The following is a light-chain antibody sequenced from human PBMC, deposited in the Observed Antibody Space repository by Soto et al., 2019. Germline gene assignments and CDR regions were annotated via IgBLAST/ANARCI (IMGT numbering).Light chain of an antibody. CDR3: QQRSNWPT. J-gene: IGKJ5*01. CDR2: DAS. Sequence: EIVVTLSPSTPSLSPGERAPPSCRASQSISFYLTWYQHKPGQAPRLLIYDASNRATGIPARFSGSGYGTDFTLTISSLEPEDFAVYYCQQRSNWPTFGQGTRLEIK. V-gene: IGKV3-11*01. CDR1: QSISFY.